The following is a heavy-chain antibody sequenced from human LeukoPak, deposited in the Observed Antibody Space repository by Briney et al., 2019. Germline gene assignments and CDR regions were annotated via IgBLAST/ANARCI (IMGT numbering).Heavy chain of an antibody. J-gene: IGHJ4*02. CDR3: ATRALWFGELFRPYFDY. D-gene: IGHD3-10*01. Sequence: PSETLSLTCTVSGGSISSSSYYWGWIRQPPGKGLEWIGSIYYSGSTYYNPSLKSRVTISVDTSKNQFSLKLSSVTAADTAVYYCATRALWFGELFRPYFDYWGQGTLVTVSS. CDR1: GGSISSSSYY. V-gene: IGHV4-39*01. CDR2: IYYSGST.